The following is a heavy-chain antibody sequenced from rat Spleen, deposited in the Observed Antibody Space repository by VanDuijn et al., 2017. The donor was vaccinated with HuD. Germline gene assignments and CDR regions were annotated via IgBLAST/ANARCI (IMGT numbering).Heavy chain of an antibody. Sequence: EVQLVESGGGLVQPGRSLKLSCAASGFTFSNYDMAWVRQAPTKGLEWVASISYAGSSTYYRDSVKGRFTISRDNAENTVYLQMNSLRSEDTATYYCAKDLYYYSDYYVMDAWGQGASVTVSS. V-gene: IGHV5-20*01. CDR2: ISYAGSST. CDR1: GFTFSNYD. J-gene: IGHJ4*01. D-gene: IGHD1-1*01. CDR3: AKDLYYYSDYYVMDA.